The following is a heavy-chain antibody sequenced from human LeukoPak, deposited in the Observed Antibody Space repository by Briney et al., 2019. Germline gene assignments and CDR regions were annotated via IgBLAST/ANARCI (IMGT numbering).Heavy chain of an antibody. CDR1: GFTFSSYG. J-gene: IGHJ4*02. CDR3: AKDPIYYYYGSGSSFDY. V-gene: IGHV3-30*02. D-gene: IGHD3-10*01. Sequence: PGGSLRLSCAASGFTFSSYGMHWVRQAPGKGLEWVACIRYDGSNKNYADSVKGRFTISRDNSKNTMYLQMNSLRAEDTAVYYCAKDPIYYYYGSGSSFDYWGQGTLVTVSS. CDR2: IRYDGSNK.